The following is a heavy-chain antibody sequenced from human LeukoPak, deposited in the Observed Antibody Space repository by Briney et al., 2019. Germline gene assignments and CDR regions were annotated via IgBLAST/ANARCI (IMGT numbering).Heavy chain of an antibody. CDR1: GFIFSNYV. CDR3: VKESDAFDI. Sequence: PGPSLSLSCAASGFIFSNYVMHWGRQAPGKGLEWVAVIWHDGSEKYYGDSVKGRFSISRDNSKNTLYLQMNSLRAEDTAVYFCVKESDAFDIWGQGTMVTVSS. CDR2: IWHDGSEK. J-gene: IGHJ3*02. V-gene: IGHV3-33*06.